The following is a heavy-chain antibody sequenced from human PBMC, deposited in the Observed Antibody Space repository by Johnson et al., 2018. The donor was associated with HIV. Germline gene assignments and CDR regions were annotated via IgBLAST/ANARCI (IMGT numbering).Heavy chain of an antibody. CDR1: GFTVRSNY. J-gene: IGHJ3*02. CDR2: SGSGGST. Sequence: EMQLVESGGGVVQPGGSLRLSCAASGFTVRSNYMSWVRQAPGKGLEWVSAISGSGGSTYYADSVKGRFTISRDNSKNTLYLQMGSLRAEDMAVYYCARDEPTDDAFDIWGQGTMVTVSA. CDR3: ARDEPTDDAFDI. V-gene: IGHV3-66*02.